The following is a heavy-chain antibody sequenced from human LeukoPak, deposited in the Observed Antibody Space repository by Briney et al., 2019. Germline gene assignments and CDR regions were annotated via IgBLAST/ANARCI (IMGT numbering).Heavy chain of an antibody. D-gene: IGHD5-24*01. CDR2: IYYSGST. CDR1: GGSISSSSYY. V-gene: IGHV4-39*07. CDR3: ARDRARRDGYNFDDY. J-gene: IGHJ4*02. Sequence: SETLSLTCTVSGGSISSSSYYWGWIRQPPGKGLEWIGSIYYSGSTYYNPSLKSRVTISVDTSKNQFSLKLSSVTAADTAVYYCARDRARRDGYNFDDYWGQGTLVTVSS.